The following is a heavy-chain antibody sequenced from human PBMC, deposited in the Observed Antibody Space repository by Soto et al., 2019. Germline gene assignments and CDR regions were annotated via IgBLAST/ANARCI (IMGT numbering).Heavy chain of an antibody. V-gene: IGHV3-23*01. J-gene: IGHJ4*02. CDR3: GKGLLGSLSGYFCDY. Sequence: EVQLLQSGGGLVQPGGSLRLSCAASGFTFSSSAMSWVRQAPGKGLEWVSGISGSGGSTYYADSVKGRFTISRDNSKNTLDLQMNSLRAEDTALYYCGKGLLGSLSGYFCDYWGQGTLVTVSS. CDR2: ISGSGGST. CDR1: GFTFSSSA. D-gene: IGHD6-6*01.